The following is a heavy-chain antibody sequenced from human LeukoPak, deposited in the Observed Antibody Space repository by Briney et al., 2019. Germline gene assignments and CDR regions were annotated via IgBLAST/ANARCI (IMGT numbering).Heavy chain of an antibody. J-gene: IGHJ4*02. CDR2: INSDGSSI. CDR1: GFTFSSHW. D-gene: IGHD1-1*01. Sequence: GGSLRLSCAASGFTFSSHWMHWVRQAPGKGLVWVSRINSDGSSISYADSVKGRFTISRDNAKNSLYLQMNSLRAGDTAVYYCAKNDFFDYWGQGTLVTVSS. V-gene: IGHV3-74*01. CDR3: AKNDFFDY.